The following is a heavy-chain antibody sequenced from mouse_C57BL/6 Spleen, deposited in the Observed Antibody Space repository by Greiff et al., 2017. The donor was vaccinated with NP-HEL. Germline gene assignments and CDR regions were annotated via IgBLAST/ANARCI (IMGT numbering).Heavy chain of an antibody. CDR3: AKGGNYGAWFAY. Sequence: VKLVESGPELVKPGASVKISCKASGYAFSSSWMNWVKQRPGKGLEWIGRIYPGDGDTNYNGKFKGKATLTADKSSSTAYMQLSSLTSEDSAVYFCAKGGNYGAWFAYWGQGTLVTVSA. J-gene: IGHJ3*01. D-gene: IGHD2-1*01. CDR2: IYPGDGDT. V-gene: IGHV1-82*01. CDR1: GYAFSSSW.